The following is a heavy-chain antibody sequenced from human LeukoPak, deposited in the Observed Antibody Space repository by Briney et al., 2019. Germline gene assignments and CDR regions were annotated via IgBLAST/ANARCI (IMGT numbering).Heavy chain of an antibody. Sequence: ASVKVSCKTSGYIFTGYYLHWLRQAPGQGLEWLGCIHPNGYSEPAPIFRGRVTMTRDTSLSTAYMDLSTLKSDDTAVYYCAIECCFDGNIYSKGFGYWGLGTVVTVSS. CDR2: IHPNGYS. D-gene: IGHD3-3*01. V-gene: IGHV1-2*02. CDR1: GYIFTGYY. CDR3: AIECCFDGNIYSKGFGY. J-gene: IGHJ4*02.